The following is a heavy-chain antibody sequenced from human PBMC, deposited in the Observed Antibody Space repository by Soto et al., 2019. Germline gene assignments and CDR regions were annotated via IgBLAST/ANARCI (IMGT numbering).Heavy chain of an antibody. J-gene: IGHJ6*02. CDR3: ARDRRGMDV. CDR1: GFTFSSYA. CDR2: ISYDGSNK. V-gene: IGHV3-30-3*01. Sequence: GGSLRLCYAASGFTFSSYAMHWVRQAPGKGLEWVAVISYDGSNKYYADSVKGRFTISRDNSKNTLYLQMNSLRAEDTAVYYCARDRRGMDVWGQGTTVTVSS.